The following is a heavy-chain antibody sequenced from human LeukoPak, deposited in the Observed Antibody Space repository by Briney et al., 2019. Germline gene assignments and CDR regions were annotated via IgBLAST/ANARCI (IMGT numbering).Heavy chain of an antibody. D-gene: IGHD5-18*01. CDR3: ARGERGYSYGKGGYYYGMDV. CDR1: GYTFTSYG. J-gene: IGHJ6*02. V-gene: IGHV1-18*01. Sequence: ASVKVSCKASGYTFTSYGISWVRQAPGQGLEWMGWISVYNVNTNYAQNLQGRVTMTTDTSTTTAYMELRSLRSDDTAVYYCARGERGYSYGKGGYYYGMDVWGQGTTVTVSS. CDR2: ISVYNVNT.